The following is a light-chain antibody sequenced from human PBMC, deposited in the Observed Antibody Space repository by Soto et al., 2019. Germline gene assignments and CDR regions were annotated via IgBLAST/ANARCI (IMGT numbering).Light chain of an antibody. V-gene: IGLV1-40*01. CDR3: QSYDTSLSASV. J-gene: IGLJ2*01. CDR1: SSNIGAGYD. CDR2: NDN. Sequence: QSVLTQPPSVSGAPGQRVTISCTGSSSNIGAGYDVHWYQQLPGTAPKLLIYNDNNRPSGVPDRFSGSKSGTSASLAITGLQTEDEADYHCQSYDTSLSASVFGGGTKVTVL.